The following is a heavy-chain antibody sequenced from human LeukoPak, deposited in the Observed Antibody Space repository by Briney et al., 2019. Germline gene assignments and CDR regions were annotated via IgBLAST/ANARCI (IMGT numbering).Heavy chain of an antibody. Sequence: PSETLSLTCAVSGVSISSNTWWTWVRQPPGKGLEWVGEIYHSGSTNYNPSLKSRVTISVDTSKNQFSLKLSSVTAADTAVYYCARDFAHKDDAFDIWGQGTMVTVSS. CDR3: ARDFAHKDDAFDI. CDR1: GVSISSNTW. V-gene: IGHV4-4*02. J-gene: IGHJ3*02. D-gene: IGHD2-21*01. CDR2: IYHSGST.